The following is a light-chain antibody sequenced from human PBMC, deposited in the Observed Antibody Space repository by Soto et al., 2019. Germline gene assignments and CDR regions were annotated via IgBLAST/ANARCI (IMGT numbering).Light chain of an antibody. CDR3: TSYRSTSTIDV. V-gene: IGLV2-14*01. J-gene: IGLJ1*01. Sequence: QSVLAQPASVSGSPGQSITISCTGTSSDVGGYNYVSWYQQYPGKAPKLIIYEVNKRPSGVSNRFSGSKSGNTASLTISGLQADDESDYYCTSYRSTSTIDVFGNGTKVTV. CDR2: EVN. CDR1: SSDVGGYNY.